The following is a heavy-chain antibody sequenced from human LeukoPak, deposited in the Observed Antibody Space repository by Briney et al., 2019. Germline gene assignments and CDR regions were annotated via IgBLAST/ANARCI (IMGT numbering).Heavy chain of an antibody. CDR2: INPNSGGT. D-gene: IGHD1-26*01. CDR1: GYTFTGYY. V-gene: IGHV1-2*02. Sequence: ASVTVSCKASGYTFTGYYMHWVRQAPGQGLQWMGWINPNSGGTNYAQKFQGRVTMTRDTSISTAYMELSRLRSDDTAVYYCAREPYSGSYYVDYWGQGTLVTVSS. CDR3: AREPYSGSYYVDY. J-gene: IGHJ4*02.